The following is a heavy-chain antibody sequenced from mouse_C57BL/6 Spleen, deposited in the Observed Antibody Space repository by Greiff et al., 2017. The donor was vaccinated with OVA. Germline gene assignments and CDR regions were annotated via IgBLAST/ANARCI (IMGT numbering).Heavy chain of an antibody. D-gene: IGHD1-1*01. CDR2: INPNNGGT. CDR1: GYTFTDYN. J-gene: IGHJ1*03. Sequence: EVQLQQSGPELVKPGASVKIPCKASGYTFTDYNMDWVKQSHGKSLEWIGDINPNNGGTIYNQKFKGKATLTVDKSSSTAYMELRSLTSEDTAVYYCARFTTVGWYFDVWGTGTTVTVSS. V-gene: IGHV1-18*01. CDR3: ARFTTVGWYFDV.